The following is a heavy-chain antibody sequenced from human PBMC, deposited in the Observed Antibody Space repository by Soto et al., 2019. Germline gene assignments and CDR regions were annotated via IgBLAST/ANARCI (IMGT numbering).Heavy chain of an antibody. CDR1: GYSFTIYW. D-gene: IGHD3-10*01. Sequence: GESLKISCKGSGYSFTIYWIGWVRQMPGKGLEWMGIIYPGDSDTRYSPSLQGQVTISADKSISTAYLQWSSLKASDTAMYYCAGGGVRGVITRTRDYYGMDVWGQGTTVTVSS. CDR3: AGGGVRGVITRTRDYYGMDV. V-gene: IGHV5-51*01. J-gene: IGHJ6*02. CDR2: IYPGDSDT.